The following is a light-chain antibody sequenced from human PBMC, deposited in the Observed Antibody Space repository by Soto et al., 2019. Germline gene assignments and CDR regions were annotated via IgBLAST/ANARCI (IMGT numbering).Light chain of an antibody. CDR3: KQYGSAPFT. J-gene: IGKJ3*01. Sequence: EIVLTQSPGTMSVSPVERVTLSCRASQSVSSNFLAWHQQKPGQAPRLLIYGASSRAGGIPDRFRGSGSGTDFTLTIYSLVPEDFAVYYCKQYGSAPFTFGPGTKVDVK. CDR1: QSVSSNF. V-gene: IGKV3-20*01. CDR2: GAS.